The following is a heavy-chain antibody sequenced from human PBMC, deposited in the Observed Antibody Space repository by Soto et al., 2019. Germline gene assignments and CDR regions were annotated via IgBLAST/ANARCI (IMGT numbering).Heavy chain of an antibody. CDR3: AKDRDGAAAGPTKFYGMDV. V-gene: IGHV3-23*01. CDR1: GFTFSSYA. CDR2: ISGSGDST. Sequence: EVQLLESGGGLVQPGGSLRLSCAASGFTFSSYAMSWVRQAPGKGLEWVSVISGSGDSTYYADSVRGRFTISGDNSKNTLYLQMNSLRAEDTAVYYCAKDRDGAAAGPTKFYGMDVWAKGPRSPSP. D-gene: IGHD6-13*01. J-gene: IGHJ6*02.